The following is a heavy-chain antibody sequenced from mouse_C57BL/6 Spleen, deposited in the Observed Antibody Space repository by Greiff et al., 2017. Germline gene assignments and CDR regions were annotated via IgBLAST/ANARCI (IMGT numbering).Heavy chain of an antibody. CDR2: IDPSDSYT. CDR3: ARAYRRYFDY. J-gene: IGHJ2*01. Sequence: QVQLQQPGAELVKPGASVKLSCKASGYTFTSYWMQWVKQRPGQGLEWIGEIDPSDSYTNYNQKFKGKATLTVDTSASTAYMQLSSLTSEDSAVYYCARAYRRYFDYWGQGTTLTVSS. D-gene: IGHD6-5*01. V-gene: IGHV1-50*01. CDR1: GYTFTSYW.